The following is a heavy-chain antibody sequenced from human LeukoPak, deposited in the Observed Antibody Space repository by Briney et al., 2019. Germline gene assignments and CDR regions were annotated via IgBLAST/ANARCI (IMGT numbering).Heavy chain of an antibody. D-gene: IGHD3-3*01. CDR2: TYFRSHWYN. CDR3: ARGRAPSGGRGILGVVITPTHFDY. J-gene: IGHJ4*02. V-gene: IGHV6-1*01. Sequence: SQTLSLTCALSGDSVSSNSAAWNWIRQSPSRGLEWLGRTYFRSHWYNDYAVSVKSRITINPDTSKNPFSLQLNSVTPEDTAVYYCARGRAPSGGRGILGVVITPTHFDYWGQGTLVTVSS. CDR1: GDSVSSNSAA.